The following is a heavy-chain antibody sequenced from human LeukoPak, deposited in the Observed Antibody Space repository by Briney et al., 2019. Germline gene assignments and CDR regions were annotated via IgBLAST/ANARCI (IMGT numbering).Heavy chain of an antibody. CDR2: IYYSGST. Sequence: PSETLSLTCTVSGGSISSHYWSWIRQPPGKGLEWIGYIYYSGSTNYNPSLKSRVTISVDTSKNQFSLKLSSVTAADTAVYYCARGGAAATPPTGYWGQGTLVTVPS. D-gene: IGHD6-13*01. CDR3: ARGGAAATPPTGY. CDR1: GGSISSHY. V-gene: IGHV4-59*11. J-gene: IGHJ4*02.